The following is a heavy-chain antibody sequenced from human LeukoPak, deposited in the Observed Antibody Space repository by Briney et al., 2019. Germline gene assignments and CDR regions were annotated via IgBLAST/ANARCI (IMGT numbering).Heavy chain of an antibody. CDR1: GFTFSSYA. Sequence: PGGSLRLSCAASGFTFSSYAMSWVRQAPGKGLEWVSAISGSGGSTYYADSVKGRFTISRDNSRNTLYLQMNSLRAEDTAVYYCAKDSHCSSTSCYVDYWGQGTLVTVSS. V-gene: IGHV3-23*01. CDR2: ISGSGGST. J-gene: IGHJ4*02. CDR3: AKDSHCSSTSCYVDY. D-gene: IGHD2-2*01.